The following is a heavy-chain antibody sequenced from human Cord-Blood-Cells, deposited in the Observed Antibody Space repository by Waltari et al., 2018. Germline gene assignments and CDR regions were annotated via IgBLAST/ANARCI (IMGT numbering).Heavy chain of an antibody. CDR3: AKDRDFWSGYYDY. CDR1: GFTFSSYA. CDR2: ISGSGGST. D-gene: IGHD3-3*01. J-gene: IGHJ4*02. V-gene: IGHV3-23*01. Sequence: EVQLLESGGGLVQPGGSLRLSCAASGFTFSSYAMSWVRQAPGKGLGWVSAISGSGGSTYYADSVKGRFTISRDNSKNTLYLQMNSLRAEDTAVYYCAKDRDFWSGYYDYWGQGTLVTVSS.